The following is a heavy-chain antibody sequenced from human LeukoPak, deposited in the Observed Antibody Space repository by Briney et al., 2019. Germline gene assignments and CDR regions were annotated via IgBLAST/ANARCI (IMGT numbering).Heavy chain of an antibody. Sequence: ASVKVSCKASGYTFTGYYMHWVRQAPGQGLEWMGWINPNSGGTNYAQKFQGRVTMTRDTSISTAYMELSRLRSDDTAVYYCARDRGYSYGLPWDWFDPWGQGTLVTVSS. CDR2: INPNSGGT. D-gene: IGHD5-18*01. CDR3: ARDRGYSYGLPWDWFDP. J-gene: IGHJ5*02. CDR1: GYTFTGYY. V-gene: IGHV1-2*02.